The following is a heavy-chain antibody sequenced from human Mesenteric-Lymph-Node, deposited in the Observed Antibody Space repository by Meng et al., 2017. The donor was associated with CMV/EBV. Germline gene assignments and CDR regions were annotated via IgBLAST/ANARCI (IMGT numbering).Heavy chain of an antibody. CDR3: AKEEGAAAAGTAIDY. CDR2: IYSGGSST. Sequence: GGSLRLSCAASGFTFSSYAMSWVRQAPGKGLEWVSVIYSGGSSTYYADSVKGRFTISRDNSKNTLYLQMNSLRAEDTAVYYCAKEEGAAAAGTAIDYWGQGTLVTVSS. D-gene: IGHD6-13*01. CDR1: GFTFSSYA. J-gene: IGHJ4*02. V-gene: IGHV3-23*03.